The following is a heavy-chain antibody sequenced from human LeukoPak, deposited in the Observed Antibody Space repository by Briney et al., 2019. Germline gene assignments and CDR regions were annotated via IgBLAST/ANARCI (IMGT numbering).Heavy chain of an antibody. CDR1: GLTFSNSA. V-gene: IGHV1-58*02. J-gene: IGHJ4*02. CDR2: IVVGSGTT. CDR3: ATDRGILGYCSGGSCYSLHY. D-gene: IGHD2-15*01. Sequence: GASVKVSCKTSGLTFSNSAIQWVRQARGQRLEWIGWIVVGSGTTNHAQKFQERVSITRDLSTSTAYMELSSLRSEDTAVYYCATDRGILGYCSGGSCYSLHYWGQGTLVTVSS.